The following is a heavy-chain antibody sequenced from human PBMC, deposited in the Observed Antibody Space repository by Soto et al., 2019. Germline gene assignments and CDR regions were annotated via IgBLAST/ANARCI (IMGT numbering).Heavy chain of an antibody. D-gene: IGHD6-19*01. Sequence: GASVKVSCKASGYTFTSYGISWVRQAPGQGLEWMGWISAYNGNTNYAQKLQGRVTMTTDTSTSTAYMELRSLRSDDTAVYYCARDVPDSSGWYPPNWFDPWGQGTLVTVS. CDR3: ARDVPDSSGWYPPNWFDP. CDR2: ISAYNGNT. CDR1: GYTFTSYG. V-gene: IGHV1-18*01. J-gene: IGHJ5*02.